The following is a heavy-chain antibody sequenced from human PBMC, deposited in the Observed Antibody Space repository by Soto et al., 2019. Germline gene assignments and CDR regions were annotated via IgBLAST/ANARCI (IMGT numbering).Heavy chain of an antibody. Sequence: ASVKVSCKASGYTFTGYYMHWVRQAPGQGLEWMGWINPNSGGTNYAQKFQERVTITRDMSTSTAYMELSSLRSEDTAVYYCAATYCSGGSCYSTDYGMDVWGQGTTVTVSS. CDR2: INPNSGGT. CDR3: AATYCSGGSCYSTDYGMDV. J-gene: IGHJ6*02. V-gene: IGHV1-2*02. CDR1: GYTFTGYY. D-gene: IGHD2-15*01.